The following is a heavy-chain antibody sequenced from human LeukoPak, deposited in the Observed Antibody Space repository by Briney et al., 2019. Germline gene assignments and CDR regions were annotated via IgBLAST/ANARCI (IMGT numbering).Heavy chain of an antibody. J-gene: IGHJ4*02. CDR2: ISAYNGNT. CDR1: GYTFTSYG. V-gene: IGHV1-18*01. Sequence: ASVKVSCTASGYTFTSYGIRWVRQAPGQGLEWVGWISAYNGNTNYAQKLQGRVIMTTDTSTSTAYMELRSLRSDDTAVYYWARDQCELNFFDYWGQGTLVTVSS. CDR3: ARDQCELNFFDY. D-gene: IGHD1-26*01.